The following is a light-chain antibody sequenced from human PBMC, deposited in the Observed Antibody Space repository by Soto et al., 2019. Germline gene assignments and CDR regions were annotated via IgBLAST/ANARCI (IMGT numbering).Light chain of an antibody. CDR3: QQCLNIPGT. Sequence: EIVLTQSPATLFLSPWERATLSCSASHTDLTNLAWYQLKPGQAPRLLISCASTRATAVPARFSGSGSGTEFTLTISSLQAEDVAVYYCQQCLNIPGTFGQGTKVDIK. CDR2: CAS. J-gene: IGKJ1*01. CDR1: HTDLTN. V-gene: IGKV3-15*01.